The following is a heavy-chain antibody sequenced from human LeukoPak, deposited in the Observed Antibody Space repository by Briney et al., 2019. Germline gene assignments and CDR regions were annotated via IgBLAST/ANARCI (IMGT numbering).Heavy chain of an antibody. CDR1: GFSFSSFG. J-gene: IGHJ5*02. CDR2: IWCDGNNK. D-gene: IGHD3-22*01. Sequence: PGGSLRLSCEASGFSFSSFGLHWVRQAPGKGLEWVAVIWCDGNNKYFADSVKGRFTISRDNSKNTVYLQMNSLKPEDTAVYHCAKDTGDYYDSSGNYYAGWFDPWGQGTLVTVSS. CDR3: AKDTGDYYDSSGNYYAGWFDP. V-gene: IGHV3-30*02.